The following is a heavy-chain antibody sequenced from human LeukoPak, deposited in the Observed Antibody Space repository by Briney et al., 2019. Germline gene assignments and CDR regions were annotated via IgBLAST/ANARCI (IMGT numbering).Heavy chain of an antibody. V-gene: IGHV1-24*01. Sequence: ASVKVSCKVSGYTLTELSMHWVRQAPGKGLEWMGGFDPEDGETIYARKFQGRVTMTEDTSTDTAYMELSSLRSEDTAVYYCATIKVYGDYYVKLGHAFDIWGQGTMVTVSS. J-gene: IGHJ3*02. CDR3: ATIKVYGDYYVKLGHAFDI. CDR2: FDPEDGET. CDR1: GYTLTELS. D-gene: IGHD4-17*01.